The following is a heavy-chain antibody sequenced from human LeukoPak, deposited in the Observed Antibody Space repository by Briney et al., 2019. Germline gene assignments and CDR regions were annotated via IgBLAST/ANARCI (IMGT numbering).Heavy chain of an antibody. CDR3: VLYGDYESPDGFDI. Sequence: GGTLRLSCAASGFTFSRHGMNWVRQAPGKGLEWVSGISPSGDILYYADSVKGRFTISRDNSKNTLYLQMNSLRAEDTAVYYCVLYGDYESPDGFDIWGQGTMVTVSS. V-gene: IGHV3-23*01. D-gene: IGHD4-17*01. J-gene: IGHJ3*02. CDR1: GFTFSRHG. CDR2: ISPSGDIL.